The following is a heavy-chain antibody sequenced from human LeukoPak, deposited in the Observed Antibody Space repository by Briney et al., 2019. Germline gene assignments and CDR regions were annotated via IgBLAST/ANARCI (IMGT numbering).Heavy chain of an antibody. CDR1: GGSISSSSYY. J-gene: IGHJ4*02. CDR3: ASGQVTAIIYDY. V-gene: IGHV4-39*01. CDR2: IYYSGST. Sequence: SETLSLTCTVSGGSISSSSYYWGWIRQPPGTGLEWIGSIYYSGSTYYNPSLKSRVTISVDTSKNQFSLKLSSVTAADTAVYYCASGQVTAIIYDYWGQGTLVTVSS. D-gene: IGHD2-21*02.